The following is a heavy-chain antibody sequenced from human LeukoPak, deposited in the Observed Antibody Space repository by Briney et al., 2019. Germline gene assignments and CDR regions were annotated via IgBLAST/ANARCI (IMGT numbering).Heavy chain of an antibody. CDR1: GLTFSSYW. J-gene: IGHJ4*02. D-gene: IGHD3-10*01. CDR2: IKQDGSEK. CDR3: ARDWQLYPEYGSGSYSLDY. Sequence: GGSLRLSCAASGLTFSSYWMSWVRQAPGKGLEWMANIKQDGSEKYYVDSVKGRFTISRDNAKNSLYLQMNSLRAEDTAVYYCARDWQLYPEYGSGSYSLDYWGQGTLVTVSS. V-gene: IGHV3-7*01.